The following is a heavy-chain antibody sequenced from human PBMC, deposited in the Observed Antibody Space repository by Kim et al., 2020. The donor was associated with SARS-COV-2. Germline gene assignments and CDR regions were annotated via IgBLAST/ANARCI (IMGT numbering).Heavy chain of an antibody. V-gene: IGHV4-34*01. D-gene: IGHD3-16*01. CDR3: ARDLGTMRSERGFDY. Sequence: SETLSLTCAVYGGSFSGYYWSWIRQPPGKGLEWIGEINHSGSTNYNPSLKSRVTISVDTSKNQFSLKLSSVTAADTAVYYCARDLGTMRSERGFDYWGQGTLVTVSS. J-gene: IGHJ4*02. CDR2: INHSGST. CDR1: GGSFSGYY.